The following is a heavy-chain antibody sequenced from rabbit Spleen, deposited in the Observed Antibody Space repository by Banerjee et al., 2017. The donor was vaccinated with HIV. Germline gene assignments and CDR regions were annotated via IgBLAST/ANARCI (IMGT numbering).Heavy chain of an antibody. CDR1: GFTISSSYW. V-gene: IGHV1S43*01. CDR3: AREDVGGSVSL. J-gene: IGHJ3*01. D-gene: IGHD1-1*01. CDR2: IDLLFGTT. Sequence: QEQLEESGGGLVKPGGTLTLTCKASGFTISSSYWICWVRQAPGKGLEWIGYIDLLFGTTYYANWVNGRFTISSHNAQNTLYLQLSSLTAADTATYFCAREDVGGSVSLWGQGTLVTVS.